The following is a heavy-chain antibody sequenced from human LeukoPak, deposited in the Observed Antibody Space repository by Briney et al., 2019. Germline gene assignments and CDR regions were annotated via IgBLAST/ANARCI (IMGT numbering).Heavy chain of an antibody. Sequence: TGGSLRLSSAASGFTFGSHAMHWVRQAPGKGLEWVAVISYDGSNEYYPDSVKGRFTISRDNSKNTLYLQMNSLTPEDTAVYYCARDISSGWYSYAFHIWGQGTMVTVSS. CDR3: ARDISSGWYSYAFHI. CDR2: ISYDGSNE. V-gene: IGHV3-30-3*01. D-gene: IGHD6-19*01. J-gene: IGHJ3*02. CDR1: GFTFGSHA.